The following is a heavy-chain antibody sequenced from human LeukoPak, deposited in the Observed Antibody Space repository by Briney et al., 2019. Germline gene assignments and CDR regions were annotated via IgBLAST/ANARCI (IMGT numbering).Heavy chain of an antibody. V-gene: IGHV3-7*01. J-gene: IGHJ4*02. D-gene: IGHD6-25*01. CDR1: EFTFSTYW. CDR3: ARERPGSASAFDY. Sequence: PGGSLRLSCAASEFTFSTYWMSWVRQAPGKGLEWVANIKQDGSEKYYVDSVKGRFTISRDNAKNSLYLQMSSLRAEDTATYYCARERPGSASAFDYWGQGTLVTVSS. CDR2: IKQDGSEK.